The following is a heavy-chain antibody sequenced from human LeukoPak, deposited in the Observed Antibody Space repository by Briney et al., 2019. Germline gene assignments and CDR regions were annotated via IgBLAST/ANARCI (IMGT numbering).Heavy chain of an antibody. J-gene: IGHJ1*01. Sequence: NPGGSLRLSCAAAGLTFSTNSMNWVRQAPGKGLEWVGRIKSKTDGGTTDYAAPVKGRFTISRDDSKNTLYVQMNRLKIEDTGVYYCTTLCSGGSCYSGPRPEHWGQGTLVTVSS. CDR3: TTLCSGGSCYSGPRPEH. D-gene: IGHD2-15*01. CDR1: GLTFSTNS. V-gene: IGHV3-15*01. CDR2: IKSKTDGGTT.